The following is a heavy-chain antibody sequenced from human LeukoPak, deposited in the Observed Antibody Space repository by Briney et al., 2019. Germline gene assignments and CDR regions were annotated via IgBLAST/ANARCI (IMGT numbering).Heavy chain of an antibody. CDR1: GFKFFYYG. CDR2: MSVYNGNT. CDR3: ARDSPVPSVTTWREDYYYYGMDV. Sequence: GASVKVSSTATGFKFFYYGITWVRQAPGQGLEWMGWMSVYNGNTNHAQKVQGRVTMTIDTSTTTAYMELRRLRSDDTAVYYCARDSPVPSVTTWREDYYYYGMDVWGQGTTVTVSS. V-gene: IGHV1-18*01. D-gene: IGHD4-17*01. J-gene: IGHJ6*02.